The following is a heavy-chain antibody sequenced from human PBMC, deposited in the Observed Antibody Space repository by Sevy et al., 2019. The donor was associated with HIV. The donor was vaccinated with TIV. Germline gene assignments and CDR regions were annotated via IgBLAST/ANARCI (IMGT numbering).Heavy chain of an antibody. CDR1: GGTFRSYA. CDR2: IIPIFGTA. D-gene: IGHD1-7*01. J-gene: IGHJ6*03. Sequence: ASVKVSCKASGGTFRSYAISWVRQAPGQGLEWMGGIIPIFGTANYAQKFQGRVTITADKSTSTAYMELSSLRSEDTAVYDCARVPKLRPYCYYYYMDVWGKGTTVTVSS. V-gene: IGHV1-69*06. CDR3: ARVPKLRPYCYYYYMDV.